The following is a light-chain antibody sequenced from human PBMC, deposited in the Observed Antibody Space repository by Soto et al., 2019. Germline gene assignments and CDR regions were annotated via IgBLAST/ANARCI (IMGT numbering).Light chain of an antibody. J-gene: IGLJ2*01. V-gene: IGLV2-8*01. CDR1: SSDVGGYNF. CDR2: DVT. Sequence: QSALTRPPSASGSPGQSVTISCTGASSDVGGYNFVSWYQHHPGKAPRLMIYDVTQRPSGVPDRFSGSKSGNTASLTVSGLQVDDEAYYYCSSYAGSSIPVAFGGGTKLTVL. CDR3: SSYAGSSIPVA.